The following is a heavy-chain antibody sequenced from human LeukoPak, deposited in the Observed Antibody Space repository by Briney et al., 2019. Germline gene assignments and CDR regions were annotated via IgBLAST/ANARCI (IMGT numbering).Heavy chain of an antibody. CDR2: IYYSGST. V-gene: IGHV4-59*01. D-gene: IGHD6-13*01. CDR3: ARDSLVGSSSWPYYYYGMDV. CDR1: GGSISSYY. J-gene: IGHJ6*02. Sequence: SETLSPTCTVSGGSISSYYWSWIRQPPGKGLEWIGYIYYSGSTNYNPSLKSRVIISVDTSKNQFSLKLSSVTAADTAVYYCARDSLVGSSSWPYYYYGMDVWGQGTTVTVSS.